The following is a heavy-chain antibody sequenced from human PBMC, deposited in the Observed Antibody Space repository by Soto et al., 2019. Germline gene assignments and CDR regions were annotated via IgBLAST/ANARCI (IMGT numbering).Heavy chain of an antibody. CDR1: GYSFTSYG. CDR2: ISAYNGNT. V-gene: IGHV1-18*01. Sequence: ASVKVSCTASGYSFTSYGISWVRQAPGQGLEWMGWISAYNGNTNYAQKLQGRVTMTTDTSTSTAYMELRSLRSDDTAVYYCAPTLPNDYVPFDYWGQGTLVTVSS. CDR3: APTLPNDYVPFDY. J-gene: IGHJ4*02. D-gene: IGHD3-16*01.